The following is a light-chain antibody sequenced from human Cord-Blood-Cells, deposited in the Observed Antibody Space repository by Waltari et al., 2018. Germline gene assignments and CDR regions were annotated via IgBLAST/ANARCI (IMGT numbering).Light chain of an antibody. CDR2: EVS. V-gene: IGLV2-23*02. CDR3: CSYAGSSTWV. J-gene: IGLJ3*02. Sequence: QSALTQPASVSGSPGQSITISCTGTSSDVGSYNLVSWYQQHPGKAPKLMIYEVSKRPSGVSNRCSGSKSGNTASLTSAGLQAEDEADYYCCSYAGSSTWVFGGGTKLTVL. CDR1: SSDVGSYNL.